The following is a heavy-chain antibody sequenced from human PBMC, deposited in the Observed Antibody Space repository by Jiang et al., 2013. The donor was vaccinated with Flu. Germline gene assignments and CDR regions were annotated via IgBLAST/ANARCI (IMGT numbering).Heavy chain of an antibody. V-gene: IGHV4-39*01. CDR3: ARQGQQLVDWFDP. J-gene: IGHJ5*02. D-gene: IGHD6-13*01. Sequence: ETLSLICTVSGGSISGSSYYWGWIRQPPGKGLEWIGNIYYSGNIYYNPSLKSRVTISVDTSKNQFSLQLNSVTAADTAVYYCARQGQQLVDWFDPWGQGTLVTVSS. CDR2: IYYSGNI. CDR1: GGSISGSSYY.